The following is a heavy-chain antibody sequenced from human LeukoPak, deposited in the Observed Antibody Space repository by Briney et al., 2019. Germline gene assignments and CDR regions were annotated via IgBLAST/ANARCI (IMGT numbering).Heavy chain of an antibody. CDR3: ARRARCGTDCYSFDY. CDR2: IYPGDSDT. J-gene: IGHJ4*02. CDR1: GYIFTTFW. V-gene: IGHV5-51*01. Sequence: NPGASLKISCKCSGYIFTTFWIGWVRQLPGKGLEWMGIIYPGDSDTTYSPSFQGQVTISADKSISTAYLQWSSLKASDTAIYYCARRARCGTDCYSFDYGGQGTLVTVSS. D-gene: IGHD2-21*02.